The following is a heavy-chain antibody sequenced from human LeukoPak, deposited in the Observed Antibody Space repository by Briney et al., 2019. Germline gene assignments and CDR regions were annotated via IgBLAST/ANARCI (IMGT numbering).Heavy chain of an antibody. V-gene: IGHV4-61*02. CDR3: ARDQNGADPGYFDY. CDR2: IYTSGST. Sequence: SETLSLTCTVTGGSISSGSYYWSWIRQPAGKGLEWIGRIYTSGSTNYNPSLKSRVTISVDTSKNQFSLKLSSVTAADTAVYYCARDQNGADPGYFDYWGQGTLVTVSS. J-gene: IGHJ4*02. D-gene: IGHD1-26*01. CDR1: GGSISSGSYY.